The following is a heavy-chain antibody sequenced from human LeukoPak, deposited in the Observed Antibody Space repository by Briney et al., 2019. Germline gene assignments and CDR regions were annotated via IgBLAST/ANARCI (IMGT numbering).Heavy chain of an antibody. CDR3: AKEPQLNYDILTGYDFDY. J-gene: IGHJ4*02. CDR2: ISGSGGST. CDR1: GFTFSSYG. V-gene: IGHV3-23*01. D-gene: IGHD3-9*01. Sequence: GGSLRLSCAASGFTFSSYGMSWVRQAPGKGLEWVSAISGSGGSTYYADSVKGRFTISRDNSKNTLYLQMNSLRAEDTAVYYCAKEPQLNYDILTGYDFDYWGRGTLVTISS.